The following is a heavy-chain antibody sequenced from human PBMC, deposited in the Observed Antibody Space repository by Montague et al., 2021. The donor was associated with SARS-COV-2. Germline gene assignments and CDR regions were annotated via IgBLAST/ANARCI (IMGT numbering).Heavy chain of an antibody. Sequence: PAQVKPTQTLTLTCTFSGFSLSTSGMRASWIRQPPGKALEWLARIDWDDDKFYSTSLKTRLTISKDTSKNRVVLTMTNMDPVDTATYYCARSYYDILTAYYTPFDYWGQGTLVTVSS. CDR2: IDWDDDK. V-gene: IGHV2-70*04. J-gene: IGHJ4*02. D-gene: IGHD3-9*01. CDR3: ARSYYDILTAYYTPFDY. CDR1: GFSLSTSGMR.